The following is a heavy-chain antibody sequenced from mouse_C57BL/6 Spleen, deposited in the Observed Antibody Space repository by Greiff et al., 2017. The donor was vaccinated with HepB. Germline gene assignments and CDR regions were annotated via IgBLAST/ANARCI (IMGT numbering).Heavy chain of an antibody. V-gene: IGHV5-4*01. CDR2: ISDGGSYT. J-gene: IGHJ1*03. Sequence: EVKLVESGGGLVKPGGSLKLSCAASGFTFSSYAMSWVRQTPEKRLEWVATISDGGSYTDYPDNVKGRFTISRDNAKNNLYLQMSHLKSEDTAMYYCARDGEIYYYGSSYFDVWGTGTTVTVSS. D-gene: IGHD1-1*01. CDR1: GFTFSSYA. CDR3: ARDGEIYYYGSSYFDV.